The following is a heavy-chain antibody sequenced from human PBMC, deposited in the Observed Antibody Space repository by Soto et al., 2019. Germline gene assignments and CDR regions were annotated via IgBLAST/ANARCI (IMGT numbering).Heavy chain of an antibody. Sequence: GASVKVSCKASGYTLTSYALNWARHATGQGLEWMGWMNPNSGNTGYAQKFQDRVTMIRNTSISTAYMELSNLRFEDTAVYFCVRSSIWTSFQHWGQGTLVTGSS. CDR2: MNPNSGNT. J-gene: IGHJ1*01. CDR1: GYTLTSYA. D-gene: IGHD6-13*01. CDR3: VRSSIWTSFQH. V-gene: IGHV1-8*01.